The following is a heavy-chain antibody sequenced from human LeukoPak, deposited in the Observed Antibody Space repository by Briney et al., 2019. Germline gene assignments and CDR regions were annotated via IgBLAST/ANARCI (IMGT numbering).Heavy chain of an antibody. D-gene: IGHD6-13*01. CDR2: ISSSSSCI. CDR3: ARIAAAGHFDY. J-gene: IGHJ4*02. Sequence: GGSLRLSCAASGFTFSSYSMNWVRQAPGKGLEWVSSISSSSSCIYYADSVKGRFTISRDNAKNSLYLQMNSLRAEDTAVYYCARIAAAGHFDYWGQGTLVTVSS. CDR1: GFTFSSYS. V-gene: IGHV3-21*01.